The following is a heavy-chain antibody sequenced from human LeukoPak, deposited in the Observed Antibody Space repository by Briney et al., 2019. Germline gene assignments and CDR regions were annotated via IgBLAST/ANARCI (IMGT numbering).Heavy chain of an antibody. J-gene: IGHJ6*03. V-gene: IGHV4-38-2*01. CDR1: GHSISSGYY. CDR3: ARHRGDNSNPRYYFYYMDF. D-gene: IGHD4-11*01. CDR2: MYHRGST. Sequence: SETLSLTCSVSGHSISSGYYWGWIRQPPGKGLEWIGTMYHRGSTYYNPSLKSRVTMSGDTSKSHFSLKLSSVIAADAAVYYCARHRGDNSNPRYYFYYMDFWGKGTTVTVCS.